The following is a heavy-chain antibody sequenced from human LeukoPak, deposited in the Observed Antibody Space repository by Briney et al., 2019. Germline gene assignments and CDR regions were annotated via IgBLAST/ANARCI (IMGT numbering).Heavy chain of an antibody. CDR2: IYSGVSDT. J-gene: IGHJ3*02. CDR1: VYGFTSYW. D-gene: IGHD3-22*01. CDR3: ARLYDSSGYHESRAFDI. Sequence: GESLKISGKGSVYGFTSYWICWVRQMPGRGLEWMVVIYSGVSDTRYSPSFQGQVTISADKSISTAYLQWSSLKASDTAMYYCARLYDSSGYHESRAFDIWGQGTMVTVSS. V-gene: IGHV5-51*01.